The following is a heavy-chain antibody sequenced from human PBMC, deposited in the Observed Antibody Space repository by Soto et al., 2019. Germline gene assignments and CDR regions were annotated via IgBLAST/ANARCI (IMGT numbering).Heavy chain of an antibody. CDR2: ISAYNGNT. V-gene: IGHV1-18*01. CDR3: ARDLVGDYIWRYKWFYP. CDR1: GYTFTSYG. J-gene: IGHJ5*02. Sequence: QVQLVQSGAEVKKPGASVKVSCKASGYTFTSYGISWVRQAPGQGLEWMGWISAYNGNTNYAQKLQGRVTMTTDTSTSTAYVELRSLRSDDTAVYYCARDLVGDYIWRYKWFYPWGQRTLVTVSS. D-gene: IGHD4-17*01.